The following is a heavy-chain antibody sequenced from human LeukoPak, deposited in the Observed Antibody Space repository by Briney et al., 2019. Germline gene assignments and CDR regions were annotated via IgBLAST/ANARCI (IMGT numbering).Heavy chain of an antibody. D-gene: IGHD4-17*01. J-gene: IGHJ4*02. V-gene: IGHV1-46*01. CDR3: ARARSLTTVTNGGFDY. CDR1: GYTFTSYY. CDR2: INPSGGST. Sequence: GASVKVSCKASGYTFTSYYVHWVRQAPGQGLEWMGIINPSGGSTSYAQKFQGRVTMTRDMSTSTVYMELSSLRSEDTAVYYCARARSLTTVTNGGFDYWGQGTLVTVSS.